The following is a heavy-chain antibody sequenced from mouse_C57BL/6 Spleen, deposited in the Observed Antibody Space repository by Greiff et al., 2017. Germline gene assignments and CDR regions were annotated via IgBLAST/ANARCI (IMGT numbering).Heavy chain of an antibody. V-gene: IGHV5-4*01. Sequence: EVQVVESGGGLVKPGGSLKLSCAASGFTFSSYAMSWVRQTPEKRLEWVATISDGGSYTYYPDNVKGRFTISRDNAKNNLYLQRSHLKSEDTAMYYCARDGYYGSSYYFDYWGQGTTLTVSS. D-gene: IGHD1-1*01. CDR3: ARDGYYGSSYYFDY. CDR2: ISDGGSYT. J-gene: IGHJ2*01. CDR1: GFTFSSYA.